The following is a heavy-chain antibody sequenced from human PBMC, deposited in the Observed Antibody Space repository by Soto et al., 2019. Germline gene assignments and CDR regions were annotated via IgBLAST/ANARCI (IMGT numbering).Heavy chain of an antibody. J-gene: IGHJ4*02. V-gene: IGHV3-30-3*01. Sequence: GGSLRLSCAASGFTFSSYAMHWVRQAPGKGLEWVAVISYDGSNKYYADSVKGRFTISRDNSKNTLYLQMNSLRAEDTAVYYCARDPDLEWLFLFDYWGQGTLVTVSS. D-gene: IGHD3-3*01. CDR1: GFTFSSYA. CDR2: ISYDGSNK. CDR3: ARDPDLEWLFLFDY.